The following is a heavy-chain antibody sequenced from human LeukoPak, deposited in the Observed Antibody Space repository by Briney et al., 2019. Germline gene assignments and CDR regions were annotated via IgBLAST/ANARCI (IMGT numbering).Heavy chain of an antibody. CDR1: GGSFSGYY. CDR2: INHSGST. V-gene: IGHV4-34*01. D-gene: IGHD3-3*01. Sequence: SETLSLTCAVYGGSFSGYYWSWIRQPPGKGLEWIGEINHSGSTNYNPSLKSRVTISVDTSKNQFSLKLSSVTAADTAVYYCARRGGLSEFWVRYNWFDPWGQGTLVTVSS. CDR3: ARRGGLSEFWVRYNWFDP. J-gene: IGHJ5*02.